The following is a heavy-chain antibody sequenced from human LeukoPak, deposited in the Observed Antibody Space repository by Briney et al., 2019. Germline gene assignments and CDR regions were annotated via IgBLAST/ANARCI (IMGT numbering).Heavy chain of an antibody. Sequence: GGSLRLSCAASGFTFSSYGMHWVRQAPGKGLGWVAVIWYDGSNKYYADSVKGRFTISRDDSKNTLYLQMNSLRAEDTAVYYCARMGSEPYYFDHWGQGTLVTVAS. J-gene: IGHJ4*02. V-gene: IGHV3-33*01. CDR3: ARMGSEPYYFDH. CDR2: IWYDGSNK. D-gene: IGHD1-14*01. CDR1: GFTFSSYG.